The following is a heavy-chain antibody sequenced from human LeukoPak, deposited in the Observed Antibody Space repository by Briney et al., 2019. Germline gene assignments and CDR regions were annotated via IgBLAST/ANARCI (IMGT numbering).Heavy chain of an antibody. V-gene: IGHV1-18*01. J-gene: IGHJ4*02. CDR2: ISAYNGNT. D-gene: IGHD6-19*01. Sequence: ASVKVSCKASGYTFTGYGISWVRQAPGQGLEWMGWISAYNGNTNYAQKLQGRVTMTTDTSTSTAYMELRSLRSDDTAVYYCAREGKKGHSSGWYVSDYWGQGTLVTVSS. CDR1: GYTFTGYG. CDR3: AREGKKGHSSGWYVSDY.